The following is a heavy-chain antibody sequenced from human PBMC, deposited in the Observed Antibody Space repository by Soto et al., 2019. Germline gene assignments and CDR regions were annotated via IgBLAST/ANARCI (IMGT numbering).Heavy chain of an antibody. CDR3: ARYEVAAAQNYYYYYYMDV. D-gene: IGHD3-3*01. J-gene: IGHJ6*03. V-gene: IGHV3-74*01. CDR2: INSDGSST. Sequence: EVQLVESGGGLVQPGGSLRLSCAASGFTFSSYWMHWVRQAPGKGLVWVSRINSDGSSTSYADSVKGRFTISRDNAKNTLYLQMNSLRAEDTAVYYCARYEVAAAQNYYYYYYMDVWDKGTTVTVSS. CDR1: GFTFSSYW.